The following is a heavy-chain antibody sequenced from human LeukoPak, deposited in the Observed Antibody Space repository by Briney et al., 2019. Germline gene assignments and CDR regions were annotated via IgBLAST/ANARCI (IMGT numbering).Heavy chain of an antibody. CDR2: TYYSGST. V-gene: IGHV4-39*01. J-gene: IGHJ6*02. CDR3: ARDPQALWFGELLSELYYYYGMDV. Sequence: SETLSLTCTVSGGSISSSSYYWGWIRQPPGKGLEWIGSTYYSGSTYYNPSLKSRVTISVDTSKNQFSLKLSSVTAAEKAVYYCARDPQALWFGELLSELYYYYGMDVWGQGTTVTVSS. CDR1: GGSISSSSYY. D-gene: IGHD3-10*01.